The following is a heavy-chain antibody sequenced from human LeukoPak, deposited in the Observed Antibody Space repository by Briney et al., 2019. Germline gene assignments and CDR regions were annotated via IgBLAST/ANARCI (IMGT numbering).Heavy chain of an antibody. CDR2: INPSGGST. J-gene: IGHJ4*02. CDR1: GYTFTSYY. Sequence: ASVKVSCKASGYTFTSYYMHWVRQAPGQGLEWMGIINPSGGSTNYAQKFQGRVTITADESTSTAYMELSSLRSEDTAVYYCAREGYTAMVTGRVDYWGQGTLVTVSS. CDR3: AREGYTAMVTGRVDY. D-gene: IGHD5-18*01. V-gene: IGHV1-46*01.